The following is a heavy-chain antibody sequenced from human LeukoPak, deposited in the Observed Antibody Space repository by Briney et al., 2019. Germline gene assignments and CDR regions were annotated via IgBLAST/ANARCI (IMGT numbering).Heavy chain of an antibody. Sequence: SETLSLTCTVSGGSISSGGYYWSWIRQHPGKGLEWIGYIYYSGSTYYNPSLKSRVTISVDTSKNQFSLKLSSVTAADTAVYYCARGNLGELSFDYWGQGTLVTVSS. J-gene: IGHJ4*02. CDR1: GGSISSGGYY. CDR2: IYYSGST. D-gene: IGHD3-10*01. V-gene: IGHV4-31*03. CDR3: ARGNLGELSFDY.